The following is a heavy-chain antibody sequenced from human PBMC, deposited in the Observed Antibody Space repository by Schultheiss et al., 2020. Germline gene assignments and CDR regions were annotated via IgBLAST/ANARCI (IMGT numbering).Heavy chain of an antibody. CDR3: VRGGVLLWFGDYGMDV. Sequence: GGSLRLSCSASGFTFTNDAMNWVRQPTGRGLECVSLIGTPGDTYYPGSVKGRFTISRENAKNSLYLQMNSLRAGDTAVYYCVRGGVLLWFGDYGMDVWGQGTTVTVSS. J-gene: IGHJ6*02. CDR2: IGTPGDT. CDR1: GFTFTNDA. V-gene: IGHV3-13*01. D-gene: IGHD3-10*01.